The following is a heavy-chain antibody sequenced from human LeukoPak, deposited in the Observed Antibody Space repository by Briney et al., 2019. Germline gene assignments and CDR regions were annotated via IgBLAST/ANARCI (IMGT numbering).Heavy chain of an antibody. V-gene: IGHV3-23*01. D-gene: IGHD3-10*01. CDR3: AGDYMVRGAYYFDY. Sequence: PGGSLRLSCAASGFTFSSYAMSWVRQAPGKGLEWVSAISGSGGSTYYADSVKGRFTISRDNSKNTLYLQMNSLRAEDTAVYYCAGDYMVRGAYYFDYWGQGTLVTVSS. CDR1: GFTFSSYA. J-gene: IGHJ4*02. CDR2: ISGSGGST.